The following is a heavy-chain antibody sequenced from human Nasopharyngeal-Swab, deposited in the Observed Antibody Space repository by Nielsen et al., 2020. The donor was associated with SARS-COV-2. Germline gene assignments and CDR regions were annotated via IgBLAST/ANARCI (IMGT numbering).Heavy chain of an antibody. CDR3: ASARPVFDY. V-gene: IGHV3-30-3*01. CDR1: GGTFSSYA. Sequence: SCKASGGTFSSYALHWVRQAPGKGLEWVAVISYDGSNKYYADSVKGRFTISRDNSKNTLYLQMNSLRAEDTAVYYCASARPVFDYWGQGTLVTVSS. D-gene: IGHD6-6*01. CDR2: ISYDGSNK. J-gene: IGHJ4*02.